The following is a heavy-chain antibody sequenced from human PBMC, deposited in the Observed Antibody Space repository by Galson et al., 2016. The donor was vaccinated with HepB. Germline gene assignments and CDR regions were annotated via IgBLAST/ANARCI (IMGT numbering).Heavy chain of an antibody. D-gene: IGHD2/OR15-2a*01. V-gene: IGHV3-23*01. CDR2: VSGHAGST. J-gene: IGHJ5*02. Sequence: SLRLSCATSGFAFNTYAMNWVRQAPGKGLEWVAGVSGHAGSTYYADSVKGRFAISRDNSKNTLRLQMNGLRADDTAVYYCAKANIIMVTLGIYLDTWGPGTLVTVSS. CDR1: GFAFNTYA. CDR3: AKANIIMVTLGIYLDT.